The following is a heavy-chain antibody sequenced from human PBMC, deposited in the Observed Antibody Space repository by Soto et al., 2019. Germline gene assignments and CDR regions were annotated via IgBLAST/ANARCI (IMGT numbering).Heavy chain of an antibody. J-gene: IGHJ4*02. Sequence: PGGSLRLSCATSGFTFSRYWMTWVRQVPGKGLEWVANINQDGTEKYYLASVKGRFTISRDNAKDSLDLQMNALSADDTAVHYCAKAPDGSGREYYCDYWGQGTLVTVSS. V-gene: IGHV3-7*01. CDR3: AKAPDGSGREYYCDY. CDR2: INQDGTEK. D-gene: IGHD3-10*01. CDR1: GFTFSRYW.